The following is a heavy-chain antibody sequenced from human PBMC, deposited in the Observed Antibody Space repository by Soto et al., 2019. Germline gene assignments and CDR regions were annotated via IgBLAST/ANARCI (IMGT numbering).Heavy chain of an antibody. CDR2: ISGSGGST. CDR1: GFTFSSYA. D-gene: IGHD3-9*01. V-gene: IGHV3-23*01. J-gene: IGHJ1*01. CDR3: ARDLGILTGYYNQYFQH. Sequence: GGSLRLSCAASGFTFSSYAMSWVRQAPGKGLEWVSAISGSGGSTYYADSVKGRFTIARDNSKNTLYLQMNSLRAEDTAVYYSARDLGILTGYYNQYFQHWGQGTLVTVSS.